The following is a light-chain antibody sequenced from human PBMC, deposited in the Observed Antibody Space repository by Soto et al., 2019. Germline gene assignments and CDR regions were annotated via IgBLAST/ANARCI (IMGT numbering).Light chain of an antibody. CDR2: TVS. CDR1: QGISNW. V-gene: IGKV1-12*01. J-gene: IGKJ4*01. Sequence: DIQMTQSPSSVSASVGDRVSITCRASQGISNWLAWYQQKPGRAPKLLLYTVSSLQSGVPSRFSGTGSGTDFTHTISSLQPEDVATYYCQQANSFPLTFGGGTKVEIK. CDR3: QQANSFPLT.